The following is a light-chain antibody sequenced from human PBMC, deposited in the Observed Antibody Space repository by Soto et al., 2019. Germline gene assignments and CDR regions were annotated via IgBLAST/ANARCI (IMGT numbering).Light chain of an antibody. CDR3: QQRSNWPRT. V-gene: IGKV3-11*01. CDR1: QSLRSS. Sequence: ETMMMQSPDTLSVSLGALDTLSCRASQSLRSSLAWYQQKPGQAPRLLIYDASNRATGIPARFSGSGSGTDFTLTISSLEPEDFAVYYCQQRSNWPRTFGQGTKV. J-gene: IGKJ1*01. CDR2: DAS.